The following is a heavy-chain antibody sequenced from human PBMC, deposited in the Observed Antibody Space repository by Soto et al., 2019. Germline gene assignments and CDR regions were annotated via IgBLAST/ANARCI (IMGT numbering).Heavy chain of an antibody. CDR3: ARGQRFSDWFDP. J-gene: IGHJ5*02. D-gene: IGHD3-3*01. Sequence: PSETLSLTCTISVGAIVSHYWTWIRQPAGKGLEWIGRIYSSGSTQYDPSLQSRVTMSLDTSKNQFSLRLESVTAADAAVYYCARGQRFSDWFDPWGQGTLVTVSS. V-gene: IGHV4-4*07. CDR1: VGAIVSHY. CDR2: IYSSGST.